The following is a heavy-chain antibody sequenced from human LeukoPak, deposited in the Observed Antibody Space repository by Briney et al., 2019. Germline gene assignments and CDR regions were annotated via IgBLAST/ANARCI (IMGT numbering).Heavy chain of an antibody. Sequence: ASVKVSCKASGYTFTSYDINWVRQATGQGLEWMGWMNPNSGNTGYAQKFQGRVTMTRNTSISTAYTELSSLRSEDTAVYYCARGHNLSGAVAADGGFDYWGQGTLVTVSS. CDR3: ARGHNLSGAVAADGGFDY. CDR1: GYTFTSYD. J-gene: IGHJ4*02. V-gene: IGHV1-8*01. D-gene: IGHD6-19*01. CDR2: MNPNSGNT.